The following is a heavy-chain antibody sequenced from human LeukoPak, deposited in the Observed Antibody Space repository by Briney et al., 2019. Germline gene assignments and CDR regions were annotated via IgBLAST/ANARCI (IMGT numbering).Heavy chain of an antibody. CDR1: GYTFTGYY. V-gene: IGHV1-2*02. D-gene: IGHD4-23*01. CDR2: INPNSGGS. CDR3: ARGYAGNYYGMDV. Sequence: ASVKVSCKASGYTFTGYYIHWVRQAPGQGLEWVGWINPNSGGSNYALKFQGRVTMTRDTSISIVYMELNTLKYVDTAVYYCARGYAGNYYGMDVWGQGTTVTVS. J-gene: IGHJ6*02.